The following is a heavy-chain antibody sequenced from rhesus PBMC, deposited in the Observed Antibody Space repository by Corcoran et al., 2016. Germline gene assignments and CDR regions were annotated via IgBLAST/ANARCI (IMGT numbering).Heavy chain of an antibody. D-gene: IGHD2-21*01. CDR2: IDGNIPRT. J-gene: IGHJ3*01. CDR3: ARTGSGYFLVAFDF. V-gene: IGHV4-73*01. CDR1: GGSISGYY. Sequence: QVKLQQWGEGLVKPSETLSLTCAVYGGSISGYYWSWIRQPQGKGLEWMGNIDGNIPRTTYNPTLRKRFTISNDTPKTHFSLRLSSVTAAATAVYYCARTGSGYFLVAFDFWGQGLRVTVSS.